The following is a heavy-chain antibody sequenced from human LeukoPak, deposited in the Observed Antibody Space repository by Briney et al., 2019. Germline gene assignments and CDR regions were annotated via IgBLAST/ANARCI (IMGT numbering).Heavy chain of an antibody. CDR1: GFTFSSYA. V-gene: IGHV3-23*01. Sequence: GGSLRLSCAASGFTFSSYAMSWVRQAPGKGLEWVSAISGSGGSTYYADSVKGRFTISRDNSKNTLYLQMNSLRAEDTAVYYCAKDGDIVVVPADFDAFDIWGQGTMVTVSS. J-gene: IGHJ3*02. CDR3: AKDGDIVVVPADFDAFDI. CDR2: ISGSGGST. D-gene: IGHD2-2*01.